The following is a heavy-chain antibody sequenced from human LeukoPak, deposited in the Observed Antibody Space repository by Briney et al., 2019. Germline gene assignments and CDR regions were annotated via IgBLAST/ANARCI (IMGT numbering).Heavy chain of an antibody. J-gene: IGHJ4*02. CDR1: GSSTSDYY. CDR2: IYYTGST. Sequence: PSETLSLTCSVSGSSTSDYYWNWIRQPAGQGPEWLGRIYYTGSTAYNPSLESRLTMSLDTAKNQFSLKVTSVTAADTAVYYCARGGTLFTYFDSWGQGTLVTVSS. V-gene: IGHV4-4*07. D-gene: IGHD3-10*02. CDR3: ARGGTLFTYFDS.